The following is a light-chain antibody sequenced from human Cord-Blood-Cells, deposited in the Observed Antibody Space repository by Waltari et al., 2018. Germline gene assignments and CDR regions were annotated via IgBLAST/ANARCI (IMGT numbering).Light chain of an antibody. J-gene: IGKJ3*01. CDR3: QQSYSTPFT. Sequence: DIQMTQSPSSLSASVGDRVHITCRASQSISTYLNWYQQKPGKAPKLLICAASSLQSGVPSRFSGSGSGTDFTRTISSLQPEDFATYYCQQSYSTPFTFGPGTKVDIK. CDR1: QSISTY. V-gene: IGKV1-39*01. CDR2: AAS.